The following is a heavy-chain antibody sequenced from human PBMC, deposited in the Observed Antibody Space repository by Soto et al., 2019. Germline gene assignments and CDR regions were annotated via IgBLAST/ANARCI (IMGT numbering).Heavy chain of an antibody. CDR3: SSLQWEHNGYYYYGMDV. D-gene: IGHD1-26*01. V-gene: IGHV3-48*02. Sequence: PVGSLRLSCAASGFTFSSYSMNWVRQAPGKGLEWVSYISSSSSTIYYADSVKGRFTISRDNAKNSLYLQMNSLRDEDTAVYYCSSLQWEHNGYYYYGMDVWGQGTTVTV. CDR1: GFTFSSYS. CDR2: ISSSSSTI. J-gene: IGHJ6*02.